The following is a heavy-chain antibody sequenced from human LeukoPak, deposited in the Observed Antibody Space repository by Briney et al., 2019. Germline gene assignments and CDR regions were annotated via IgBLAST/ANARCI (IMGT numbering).Heavy chain of an antibody. Sequence: SETLSLTCTVSGGSISSYYWSWIRQPPGMGLEWIGEINHSGSTNYNPSLKSRVTISVDTSKNQFSLKLSSVTAADTAVYYCARALDHHYYYGMDVWGQGTTVTVSS. CDR2: INHSGST. J-gene: IGHJ6*02. V-gene: IGHV4-34*01. CDR1: GGSISSYY. CDR3: ARALDHHYYYGMDV.